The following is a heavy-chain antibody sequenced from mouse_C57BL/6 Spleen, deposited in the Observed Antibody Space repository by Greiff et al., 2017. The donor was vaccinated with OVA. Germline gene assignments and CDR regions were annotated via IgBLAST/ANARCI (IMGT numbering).Heavy chain of an antibody. Sequence: EVKLVESEGGLVQPGSSMKLSCTASGFTFSDYYMAWVRQVPEKGLEWVANINSDGSSTYYLDSLKSRFILSRDNAKNILYLQMSSLKSEDTATYDCARGAGSYAMDYWGQGTSVTVSS. J-gene: IGHJ4*01. CDR3: ARGAGSYAMDY. V-gene: IGHV5-16*01. CDR2: INSDGSST. CDR1: GFTFSDYY.